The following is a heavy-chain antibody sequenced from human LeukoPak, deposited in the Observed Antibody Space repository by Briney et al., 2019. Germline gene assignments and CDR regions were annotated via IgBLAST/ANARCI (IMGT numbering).Heavy chain of an antibody. J-gene: IGHJ6*03. V-gene: IGHV4-59*12. CDR1: GGSISSYY. Sequence: SETLSLTCTVSGGSISSYYWSWPRQPPGKGLEYIGYTHYSGATNYNPSLKSRVTISLDTSGNQFSLKLSSVTAAETAVYYCAREGRYRYGYNEYHLYMDIWGKGTTVTVSS. CDR3: AREGRYRYGYNEYHLYMDI. D-gene: IGHD5-18*01. CDR2: THYSGAT.